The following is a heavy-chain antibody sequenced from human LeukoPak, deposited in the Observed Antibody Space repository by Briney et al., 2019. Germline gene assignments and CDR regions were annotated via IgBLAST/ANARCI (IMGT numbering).Heavy chain of an antibody. CDR3: ASSISGSWDYFDY. CDR2: IYYSGST. V-gene: IGHV4-59*01. D-gene: IGHD1-26*01. J-gene: IGHJ4*02. CDR1: GGSISSYY. Sequence: PSETLSPTCTVSGGSISSYYWSWIRQPPGKGLEWIGYIYYSGSTNYNPSLKSRVTISVDTSKNQFSLKLSSVTAADTAVYYCASSISGSWDYFDYWGQGTLVTVSS.